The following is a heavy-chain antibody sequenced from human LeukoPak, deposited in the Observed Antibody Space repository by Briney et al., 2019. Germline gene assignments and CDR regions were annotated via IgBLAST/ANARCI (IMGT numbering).Heavy chain of an antibody. CDR2: INHSEST. Sequence: SETLSLTCAVYGVSFSGYYWSWIRQPPGKGLEWIGEINHSESTNYNPSLKSRVTISVDTSKNQFSLKLSSVTAADTAVYYCASGNYYDYWGQGTLVTVSS. J-gene: IGHJ4*02. V-gene: IGHV4-34*01. CDR3: ASGNYYDY. CDR1: GVSFSGYY.